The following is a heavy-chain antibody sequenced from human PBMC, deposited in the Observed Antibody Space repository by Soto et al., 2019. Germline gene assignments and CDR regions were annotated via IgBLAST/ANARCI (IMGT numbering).Heavy chain of an antibody. CDR3: ARDVVAATRHYYYYGMDV. CDR1: GGSISSGGYY. J-gene: IGHJ6*02. Sequence: SETLSLTCTVSGGSISSGGYYWSWIRQHPGKGLEWIGYIYYSGSTYYNPSLKSRVTISVDTSKNQFSPKLSSVTAADTAVYYCARDVVAATRHYYYYGMDVWGQGTTVTVSS. D-gene: IGHD2-15*01. CDR2: IYYSGST. V-gene: IGHV4-31*03.